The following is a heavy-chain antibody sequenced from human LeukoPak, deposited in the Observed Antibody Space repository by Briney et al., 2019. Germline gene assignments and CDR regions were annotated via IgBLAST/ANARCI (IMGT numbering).Heavy chain of an antibody. J-gene: IGHJ4*02. CDR1: GFTFSNSA. V-gene: IGHV3-73*01. CDR2: IRNEANSHAT. Sequence: TGGSLRLSCTASGFTFSNSAIHWVRRASGKGLEWIGVIRNEANSHATLYSASVAGRFTIFRDDSKNMAYLQMNSLKAEDTALYYCTRRSTATTTFDSWGQGTLVTVSS. CDR3: TRRSTATTTFDS. D-gene: IGHD6-6*01.